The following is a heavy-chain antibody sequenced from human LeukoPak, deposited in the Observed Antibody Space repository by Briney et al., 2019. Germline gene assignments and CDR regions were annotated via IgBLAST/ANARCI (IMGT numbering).Heavy chain of an antibody. J-gene: IGHJ4*02. V-gene: IGHV3-9*01. CDR2: ISWNSGSI. Sequence: PGGSLRLSCAASGFTFDDYAMHWVRQAPGKGLEWVSGISWNSGSIGYADSVKGRFTISRDNAKNSLYLQMNSLRAEDTALYYCAKDIVVVPAAMSMDYWGQGTLVTVSS. CDR1: GFTFDDYA. CDR3: AKDIVVVPAAMSMDY. D-gene: IGHD2-2*01.